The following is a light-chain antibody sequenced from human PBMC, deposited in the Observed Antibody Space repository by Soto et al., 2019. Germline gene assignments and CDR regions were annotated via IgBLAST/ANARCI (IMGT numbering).Light chain of an antibody. CDR3: GTGDINRDTVV. Sequence: QSVLTQPPSVSAAPGQRVTISCSGSSSNIGGNYVSWYQVVPRTAPKLLIYDNHKRHSGVPDRFSGSKSGTSATLGIADLHAGDEANYYCGTGDINRDTVVFGGGTKPTVL. J-gene: IGLJ2*01. CDR1: SSNIGGNY. CDR2: DNH. V-gene: IGLV1-51*01.